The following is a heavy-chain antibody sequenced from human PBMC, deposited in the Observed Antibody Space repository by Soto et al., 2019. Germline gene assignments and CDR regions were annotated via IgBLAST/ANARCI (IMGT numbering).Heavy chain of an antibody. V-gene: IGHV3-13*01. Sequence: PGGSLRLSCAASGFTFSSYDMHWVRQATGNGLEWVSAIGTAGDTYYPGSVKGRFTISRENAKNSLYLQMNSLRAEDTAVYYCARVNIYYYGMDVWGQGTTVTVSS. CDR1: GFTFSSYD. CDR3: ARVNIYYYGMDV. J-gene: IGHJ6*02. CDR2: IGTAGDT.